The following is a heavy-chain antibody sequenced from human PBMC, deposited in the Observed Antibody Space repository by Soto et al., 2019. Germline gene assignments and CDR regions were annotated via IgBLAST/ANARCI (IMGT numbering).Heavy chain of an antibody. J-gene: IGHJ6*02. D-gene: IGHD2-15*01. CDR1: GYSFTSYW. CDR2: IDPSDSYT. Sequence: GESLKISCIGSGYSFTSYWISWVRQMPGKGLEWMGRIDPSDSYTNYSPSFQGHVTISADKSISTAYLQWSSLKASDTAMYYCARDYCSGGSCYFYYYGMDVWGQGTTVTASS. V-gene: IGHV5-10-1*01. CDR3: ARDYCSGGSCYFYYYGMDV.